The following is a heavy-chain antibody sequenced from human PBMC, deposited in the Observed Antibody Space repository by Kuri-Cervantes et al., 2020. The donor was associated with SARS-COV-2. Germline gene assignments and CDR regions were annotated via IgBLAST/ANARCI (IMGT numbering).Heavy chain of an antibody. CDR1: GGSISSGSYY. CDR3: ARSGTYDFWSGYYNYYHYYGMDV. Sequence: LRLSCTVSGGSISSGSYYWSWIRQPAGKGLEWIGRIYTSGSTNYNPSLKSRVTISVDTSENQFSLKLSSVTAADTAVYYCARSGTYDFWSGYYNYYHYYGMDVWGQGTTVTCSS. D-gene: IGHD3-3*01. V-gene: IGHV4-61*02. J-gene: IGHJ6*01. CDR2: IYTSGST.